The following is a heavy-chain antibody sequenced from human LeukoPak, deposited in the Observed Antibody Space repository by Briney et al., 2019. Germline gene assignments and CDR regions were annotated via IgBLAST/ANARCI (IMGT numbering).Heavy chain of an antibody. CDR3: AKDPTLLRYFNWLPPYYFEY. J-gene: IGHJ4*02. CDR2: MSSCCGST. Sequence: PGGSLTLSCAASGFTFSRYAMIWVWQAPGPGLGWVSAMSSCCGSTYYADSVNGRCTISRDNSKNTLYLQMNRLRAEDTAVYYCAKDPTLLRYFNWLPPYYFEYWGQGTLVTAS. V-gene: IGHV3-23*01. D-gene: IGHD3-9*01. CDR1: GFTFSRYA.